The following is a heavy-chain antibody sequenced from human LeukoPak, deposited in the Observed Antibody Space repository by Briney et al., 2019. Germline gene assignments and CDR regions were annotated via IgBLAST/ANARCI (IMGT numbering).Heavy chain of an antibody. V-gene: IGHV3-23*01. D-gene: IGHD1-20*01. Sequence: GGSLRLSCAASGFTFSSYAMSWVRQAPGKGLEGVSAISGSGGSTYYADSVKGRFTISRDNSKNTLSLQMNSLRAEDTAVYYCAKAPANWNDPWFDPWGQGTLVTVSS. CDR2: ISGSGGST. CDR3: AKAPANWNDPWFDP. J-gene: IGHJ5*02. CDR1: GFTFSSYA.